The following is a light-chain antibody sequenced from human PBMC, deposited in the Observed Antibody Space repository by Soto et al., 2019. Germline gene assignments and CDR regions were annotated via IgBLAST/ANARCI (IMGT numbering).Light chain of an antibody. CDR2: AAS. V-gene: IGKV1-12*01. J-gene: IGKJ5*01. CDR1: QTISSW. CDR3: QQANSFPIT. Sequence: DIQMTQSPSTLSGSVGARVTITCRASQTISSWLAWYQQKPGKAPKLMIYAASSLQSGVPSRFSGSGSGTDCTLTISSLQPEDVSTYYCQQANSFPITLCQGTRLEIK.